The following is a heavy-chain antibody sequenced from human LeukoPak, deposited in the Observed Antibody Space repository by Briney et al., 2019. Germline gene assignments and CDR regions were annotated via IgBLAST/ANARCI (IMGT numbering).Heavy chain of an antibody. CDR1: DFSLPNSV. V-gene: IGHV3-23*01. J-gene: IGHJ4*02. CDR2: VSVGGATT. CDR3: AREGGLTEGGFDY. D-gene: IGHD1-14*01. Sequence: GGSLRLSCSGSDFSLPNSVMSWVRQAPGKGLEWVSSVSVGGATTYYADSVKGRFTISRDNSKNTLLLQMNSLRVEDTALYYCAREGGLTEGGFDYWGQGTLVTVS.